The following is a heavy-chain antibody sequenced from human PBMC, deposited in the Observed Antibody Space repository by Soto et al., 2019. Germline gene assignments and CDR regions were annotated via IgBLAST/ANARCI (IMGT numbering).Heavy chain of an antibody. CDR2: IYYSGST. D-gene: IGHD2-8*02. Sequence: SETLSLTCTVSGGSISSYYWSWIRQPPGKGLEWIGYIYYSGSTNYNPSLKSRVTISVDTSKNQFSLKLSSVTAADTAVYYCARDSRFSTGSARPFDYWGQGTLVTVSS. CDR1: GGSISSYY. J-gene: IGHJ4*02. CDR3: ARDSRFSTGSARPFDY. V-gene: IGHV4-59*01.